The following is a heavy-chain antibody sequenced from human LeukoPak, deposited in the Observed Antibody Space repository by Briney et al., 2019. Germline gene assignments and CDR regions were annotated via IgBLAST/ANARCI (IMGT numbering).Heavy chain of an antibody. CDR3: AKDGGFIVVVPEATLDP. CDR1: GFTFSTYA. V-gene: IGHV3-23*01. J-gene: IGHJ5*02. CDR2: ISGSGGST. D-gene: IGHD2-2*01. Sequence: GGSLRLSCAASGFTFSTYAMSWVRQAPGKGLEWVSAISGSGGSTYYADSVKGRFTISRDNSKNTLYLQMNSLRAEDTAVYYCAKDGGFIVVVPEATLDPWGQGTLVTVSS.